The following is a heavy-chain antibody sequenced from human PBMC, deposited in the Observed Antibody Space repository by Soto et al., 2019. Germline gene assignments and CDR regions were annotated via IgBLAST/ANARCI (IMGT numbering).Heavy chain of an antibody. Sequence: ASVKVSCKASGGTFSSYAISWVRQAPGQGLEWMGGIIPIFGTANYAQKFQGRVTITADESTSPAYMELGSLRSEDTAVYYCARPRLVDVAAKNPAALSNYYYYYGMDVWGQGTTVTVSS. CDR2: IIPIFGTA. D-gene: IGHD2-15*01. V-gene: IGHV1-69*13. CDR1: GGTFSSYA. CDR3: ARPRLVDVAAKNPAALSNYYYYYGMDV. J-gene: IGHJ6*02.